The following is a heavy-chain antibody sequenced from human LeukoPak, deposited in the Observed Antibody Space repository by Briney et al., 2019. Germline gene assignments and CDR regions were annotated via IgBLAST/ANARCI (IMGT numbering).Heavy chain of an antibody. CDR1: GYSISSGYY. J-gene: IGHJ4*02. V-gene: IGHV4-38-2*02. CDR3: ARDGRSYDILTGYSGGLHY. Sequence: PSETLSLTCTVSGYSISSGYYWGWIRQPPGKGLEWIGSIYHSGSTYYNPSLKSRVTISVDTSKNQFSLKLTSMTAADTAVYYCARDGRSYDILTGYSGGLHYWGQGTLVTVSS. D-gene: IGHD3-9*01. CDR2: IYHSGST.